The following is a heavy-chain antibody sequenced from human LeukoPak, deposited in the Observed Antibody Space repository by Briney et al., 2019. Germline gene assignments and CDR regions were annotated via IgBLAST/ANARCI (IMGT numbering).Heavy chain of an antibody. V-gene: IGHV3-7*01. Sequence: GGSLRLSCAASGFTFSSYWMSWVRQAPGKGLEWVANIKQDGSEKYYVDSVKGRFTISRDNTKDTLYLHIYSPRTGDTAFYYCARDVDPSKGHDDGTAEGDTSINDYWGQGTLVTVSS. CDR3: ARDVDPSKGHDDGTAEGDTSINDY. J-gene: IGHJ4*02. CDR2: IKQDGSEK. D-gene: IGHD3-22*01. CDR1: GFTFSSYW.